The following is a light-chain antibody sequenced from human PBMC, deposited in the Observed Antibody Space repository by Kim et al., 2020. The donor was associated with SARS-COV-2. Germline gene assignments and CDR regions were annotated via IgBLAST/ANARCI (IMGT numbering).Light chain of an antibody. Sequence: SYELTQPPSVSVSPGQTVSITCSGDRLGDKYAFWYQQKPGQSPVLVIYQDSKRPSGIPARFSGSMSGNTATLTISGTQAMDEADYYCQAWDSSTAVFGGGTQLTVL. CDR2: QDS. CDR3: QAWDSSTAV. J-gene: IGLJ2*01. V-gene: IGLV3-1*01. CDR1: RLGDKY.